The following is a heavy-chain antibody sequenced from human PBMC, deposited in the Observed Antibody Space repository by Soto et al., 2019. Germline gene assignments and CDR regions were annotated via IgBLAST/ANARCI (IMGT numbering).Heavy chain of an antibody. Sequence: GGSLRLSCAASRFTFRSYWMHWVRQAPGKGLVWVSRINGDGSTIYYADSVKGRFTISRDNAKNSLYLQMNSLRAEDTAVYYCALEGFLEWLSPLYYYMDVWGKGTTVTVSS. D-gene: IGHD3-3*01. CDR3: ALEGFLEWLSPLYYYMDV. J-gene: IGHJ6*03. V-gene: IGHV3-74*01. CDR2: INGDGSTI. CDR1: RFTFRSYW.